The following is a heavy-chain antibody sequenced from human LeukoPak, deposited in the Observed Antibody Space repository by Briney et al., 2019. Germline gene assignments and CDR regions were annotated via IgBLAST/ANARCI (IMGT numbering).Heavy chain of an antibody. CDR1: RFTVSSNY. J-gene: IGHJ4*02. CDR2: IYSDGST. V-gene: IGHV3-66*01. Sequence: GGSLRLSCAASRFTVSSNYMSWVRQAPGKGLEWVSVIYSDGSTYYADSVKGRFTIPRDNAKNSLHLQMNSLRDEDTAVYYCTRDDSYDSSGYIPFDSWGQGNLVTVSS. CDR3: TRDDSYDSSGYIPFDS. D-gene: IGHD3-22*01.